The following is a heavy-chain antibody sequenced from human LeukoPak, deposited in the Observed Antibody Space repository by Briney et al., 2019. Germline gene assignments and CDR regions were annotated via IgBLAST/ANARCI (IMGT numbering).Heavy chain of an antibody. CDR1: GGSIGNYY. D-gene: IGHD4/OR15-4a*01. V-gene: IGHV4-59*01. Sequence: SETLSLTCTVSGGSIGNYYWTWIRQPPEKGLEWIGYIYYSGSTNSNPSLKSRVTMSVDTSKNQFSLKLNSVTAADTAVYYWAREDPRTKVPEGMDVWGQGTTVTASS. CDR3: AREDPRTKVPEGMDV. J-gene: IGHJ6*02. CDR2: IYYSGST.